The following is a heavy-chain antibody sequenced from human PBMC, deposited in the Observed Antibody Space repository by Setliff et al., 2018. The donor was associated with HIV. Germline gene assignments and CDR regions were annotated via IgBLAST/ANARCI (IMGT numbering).Heavy chain of an antibody. J-gene: IGHJ3*02. CDR2: IYYSGST. CDR1: GDSISSHY. CDR3: ARVRLTATRTRGAFDI. Sequence: MTSETLSLTCAVSGDSISSHYWSWIRQPPGKGLEWIGYIYYSGSTSYNPSLKSRVTISADTSKNHFSLKLNSVSAADTAVYYCARVRLTATRTRGAFDIWGHGTMVTVSS. V-gene: IGHV4-59*11. D-gene: IGHD3-10*01.